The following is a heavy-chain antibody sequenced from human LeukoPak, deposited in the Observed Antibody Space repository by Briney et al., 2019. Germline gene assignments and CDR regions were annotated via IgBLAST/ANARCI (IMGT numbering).Heavy chain of an antibody. CDR3: ARDATGTTETYYYYYMDV. J-gene: IGHJ6*03. CDR2: ISSSSSYI. Sequence: GGSLRLSCAASGFTFSSYSMNWVRQAPGKGLEWVSSISSSSSYIYYADSVKGRFTISRDNAKNSLYLQMNSLRAEDTAVYYCARDATGTTETYYYYYMDVWGKGTTVTVSS. CDR1: GFTFSSYS. V-gene: IGHV3-21*01. D-gene: IGHD1-7*01.